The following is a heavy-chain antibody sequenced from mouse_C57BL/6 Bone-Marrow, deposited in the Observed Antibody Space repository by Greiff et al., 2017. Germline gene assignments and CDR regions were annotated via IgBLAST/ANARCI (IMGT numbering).Heavy chain of an antibody. CDR2: IDPENGDT. V-gene: IGHV14-4*01. J-gene: IGHJ2*01. Sequence: VQLQQSGAELVRPGASVKLSCTASGFNIQDAYMHWVKQRPEQGLEWIGWIDPENGDTEYASKFQGKATITADTSSNTAYLQLSSLTSEDTAVYCCTTITAVVATDYWGQGTTLTVSS. CDR1: GFNIQDAY. D-gene: IGHD1-1*01. CDR3: TTITAVVATDY.